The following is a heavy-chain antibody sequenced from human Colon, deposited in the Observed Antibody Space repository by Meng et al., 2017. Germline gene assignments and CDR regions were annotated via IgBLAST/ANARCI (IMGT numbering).Heavy chain of an antibody. CDR2: ISSNGRYI. CDR1: GFTFSSYS. V-gene: IGHV3-21*01. J-gene: IGHJ4*02. CDR3: ARDLGNFDY. Sequence: EVQLVESGGGLVKPGGSLRLSCAASGFTFSSYSMNWVRQAPGKGLEWVSCISSNGRYIYYVDSVKGRFTISRDNAKNPLFLQLNSLRAEDTAVYYCARDLGNFDYWGQGTLVTVSS.